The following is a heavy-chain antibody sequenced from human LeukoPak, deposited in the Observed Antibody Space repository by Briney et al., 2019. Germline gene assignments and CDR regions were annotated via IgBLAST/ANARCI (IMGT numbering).Heavy chain of an antibody. J-gene: IGHJ6*02. CDR1: GGTFSSYA. Sequence: ASVKVSCKASGGTFSSYAISWVRQAPGQGLEWMGGIIPIFGTANYAQKFQGRVTITADESTSTAYMELSSLRSEDTAVYYCARGRRYYDSSGYYYYYYGMDVWGQGTTVTVSS. D-gene: IGHD3-22*01. V-gene: IGHV1-69*13. CDR3: ARGRRYYDSSGYYYYYYGMDV. CDR2: IIPIFGTA.